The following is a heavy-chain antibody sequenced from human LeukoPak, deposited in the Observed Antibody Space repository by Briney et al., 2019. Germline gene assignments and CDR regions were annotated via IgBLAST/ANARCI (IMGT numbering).Heavy chain of an antibody. CDR3: ARDLEYYYDSSGYYPEYFQH. CDR2: ISSSSSYI. Sequence: GGSLRLSCAASGFTFSSYSMNWVRQAPGKGLEWVSSISSSSSYIYYADSVKGRFTISRDNAKNSLYLQMNSLRAEDTAVYYCARDLEYYYDSSGYYPEYFQHWGQGTLVTVSS. V-gene: IGHV3-21*01. J-gene: IGHJ1*01. D-gene: IGHD3-22*01. CDR1: GFTFSSYS.